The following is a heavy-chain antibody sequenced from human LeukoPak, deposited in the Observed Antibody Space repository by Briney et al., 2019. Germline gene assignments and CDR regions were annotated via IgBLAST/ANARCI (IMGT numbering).Heavy chain of an antibody. CDR3: ARDRYFDYYGMDV. CDR2: IYSGGST. D-gene: IGHD3-9*01. CDR1: GFTVSSNY. Sequence: GGSLRLSCAASGFTVSSNYMSWVRQAPGKGLEWVSVIYSGGSTYYADSVEGRFTISRDNSKNTLYLQMNSLRAEDTAVYYCARDRYFDYYGMDVWGQGTTVTVSS. V-gene: IGHV3-66*01. J-gene: IGHJ6*02.